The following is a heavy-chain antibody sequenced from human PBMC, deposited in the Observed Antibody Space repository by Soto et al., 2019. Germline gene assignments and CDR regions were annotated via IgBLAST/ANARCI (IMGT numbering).Heavy chain of an antibody. J-gene: IGHJ4*02. CDR1: GGSISSNSYY. Sequence: QLQLQESGPGLVKPSETLSLACTVYGGSISSNSYYWDWIRQPPGKGLEWIGSMYYSGATYHNPSITSRVTISVDTSKNQFSLHLSSVTAADTAVYYCARHAAYDSVWGKSDGSDYWGQGILVTGSS. CDR2: MYYSGAT. D-gene: IGHD3-16*01. CDR3: ARHAAYDSVWGKSDGSDY. V-gene: IGHV4-39*01.